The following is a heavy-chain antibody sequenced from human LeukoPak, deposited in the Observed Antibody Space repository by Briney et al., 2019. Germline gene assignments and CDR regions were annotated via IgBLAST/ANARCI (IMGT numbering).Heavy chain of an antibody. CDR2: ISGSGGST. Sequence: PGGSLRLSCAASGFTFSSYSMNWVRQAPGKGLEWVSAISGSGGSTYYADSVKGRFTISRDNSKNTLHLQMNSLRAEDTAVYYCAKALYSSSSPPEFDYWGQGTLVTVSS. CDR3: AKALYSSSSPPEFDY. D-gene: IGHD6-6*01. J-gene: IGHJ4*02. CDR1: GFTFSSYS. V-gene: IGHV3-23*01.